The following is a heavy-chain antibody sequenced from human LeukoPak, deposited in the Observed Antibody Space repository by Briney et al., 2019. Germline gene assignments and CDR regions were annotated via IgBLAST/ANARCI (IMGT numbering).Heavy chain of an antibody. V-gene: IGHV4-4*07. Sequence: SETLSLTCTVSGGSISSYYGSWIRQPAGKGLEWIGRIYTSGSTNYNPSLKSRVTMSVDTSKNQFSLKLSSVTAADTAVYYCARVWYDFWSGSSIWFDPWGQGTLVTVSS. CDR2: IYTSGST. CDR3: ARVWYDFWSGSSIWFDP. J-gene: IGHJ5*02. D-gene: IGHD3-3*01. CDR1: GGSISSYY.